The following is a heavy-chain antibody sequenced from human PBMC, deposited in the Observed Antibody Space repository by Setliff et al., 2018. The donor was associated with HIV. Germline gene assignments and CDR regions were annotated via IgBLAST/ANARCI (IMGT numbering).Heavy chain of an antibody. Sequence: KPSETLSLTCTVSGGSISSGSFYWSWIRQPAGKGLEWIGHIYTSGSTDYNPSLKSLVSISVDTSKNQFSLKLSSVTAADTAVYYCARASTMIVVVIKGFDIWGQGTMVTVSS. D-gene: IGHD3-22*01. CDR2: IYTSGST. V-gene: IGHV4-61*09. CDR1: GGSISSGSFY. J-gene: IGHJ3*02. CDR3: ARASTMIVVVIKGFDI.